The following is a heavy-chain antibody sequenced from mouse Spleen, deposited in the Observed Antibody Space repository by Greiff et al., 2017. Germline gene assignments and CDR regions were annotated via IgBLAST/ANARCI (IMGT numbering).Heavy chain of an antibody. Sequence: QVQLQQSGAELVRPGVSVKISCKGSGYTFTDYAMHWVKQSHAKSLEWIGVISTYYGDASYNQKFKGKATMTVDKSSSTAYMELARLTSEDSAIYYCARWYDAMDYWGQGTSVTVSS. CDR3: ARWYDAMDY. CDR1: GYTFTDYA. D-gene: IGHD2-14*01. J-gene: IGHJ4*01. CDR2: ISTYYGDA. V-gene: IGHV1S137*01.